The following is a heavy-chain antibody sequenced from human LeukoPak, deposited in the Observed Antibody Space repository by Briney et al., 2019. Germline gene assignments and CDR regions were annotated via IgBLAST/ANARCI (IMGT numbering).Heavy chain of an antibody. V-gene: IGHV3-30*02. CDR1: GFTFSSYG. Sequence: PGGSLRLFCAASGFTFSSYGMHWVRQAPGKGLEWVAFIRYDGSNKYYADSVKGRFTISRDNSKNTLYLQMNSLRAEDTAVYYCAKSARRYCSGGSCYYFDYWGQGTLVTVSS. CDR3: AKSARRYCSGGSCYYFDY. J-gene: IGHJ4*02. D-gene: IGHD2-15*01. CDR2: IRYDGSNK.